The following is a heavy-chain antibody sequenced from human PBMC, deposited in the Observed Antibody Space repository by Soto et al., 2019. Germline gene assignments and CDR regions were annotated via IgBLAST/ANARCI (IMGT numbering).Heavy chain of an antibody. J-gene: IGHJ4*02. CDR1: GYRLDAAC. CDR2: IKPGGSDL. CDR3: ARQITYICDF. Sequence: GESLKISCKGVGYRLDAACIGWVRQMPGKGLEWMGIIKPGGSDLRYSPSFRGQVTISADAAVNTAYLQWDSLKASDTAMYYCARQITYICDFWGPGPLITVST. D-gene: IGHD3-10*01. V-gene: IGHV5-51*01.